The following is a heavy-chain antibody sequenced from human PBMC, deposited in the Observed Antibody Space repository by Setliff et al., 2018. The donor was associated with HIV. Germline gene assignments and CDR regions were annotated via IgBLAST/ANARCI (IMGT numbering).Heavy chain of an antibody. CDR3: ARDSGKRNDAYDI. CDR2: INHRETT. D-gene: IGHD3-10*01. Sequence: SETLSLTCGVYGGSFSGYCWTWIRQPPGKGLEWIGEINHRETTNSNPSLKRRVTISVDTSKNQFSLKLSSVTAADTAVYYCARDSGKRNDAYDIWGQGTMVTVSS. CDR1: GGSFSGYC. J-gene: IGHJ3*02. V-gene: IGHV4-34*01.